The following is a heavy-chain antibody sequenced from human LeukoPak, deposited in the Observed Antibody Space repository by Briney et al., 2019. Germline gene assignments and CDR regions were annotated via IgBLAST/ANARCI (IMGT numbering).Heavy chain of an antibody. CDR1: GGSISSGGYY. D-gene: IGHD4-17*01. J-gene: IGHJ5*02. V-gene: IGHV4-31*03. CDR3: ARINYGDYWFDP. CDR2: IYYSGST. Sequence: PSETLSLTCTVSGGSISSGGYYWSWIRHHPGKGLDWIGYIYYSGSTYYNPSLKSRVTISVDTSKNQFSLKLSSVTAADTAVYYCARINYGDYWFDPWGQGTLVTVSS.